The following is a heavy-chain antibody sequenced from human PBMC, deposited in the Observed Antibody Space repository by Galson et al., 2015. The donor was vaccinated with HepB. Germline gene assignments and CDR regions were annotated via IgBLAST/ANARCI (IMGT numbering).Heavy chain of an antibody. Sequence: QSGAEVKEPGESLKISCQGSGYTFTNYWIGWVRQMPGKGLEWMGIIWPGDSDTRYSPSFQGQVTISADKSISTTYLQWSSLTASDTAMYYCARLDILTGYYQYYYGMDVWGQGTTVTVSS. CDR3: ARLDILTGYYQYYYGMDV. J-gene: IGHJ6*02. D-gene: IGHD3-9*01. CDR1: GYTFTNYW. CDR2: IWPGDSDT. V-gene: IGHV5-51*03.